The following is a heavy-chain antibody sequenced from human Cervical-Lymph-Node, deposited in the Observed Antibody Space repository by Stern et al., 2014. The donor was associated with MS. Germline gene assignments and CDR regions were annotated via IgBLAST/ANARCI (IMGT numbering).Heavy chain of an antibody. V-gene: IGHV1-46*01. CDR2: INPRSGST. CDR3: AREVAGHRLCMMDV. J-gene: IGHJ6*02. CDR1: GYSFTRYY. Sequence: VQLVESGAEVKKPGASVKVSCEASGYSFTRYYIHWVRQAPGQGLEWMGRINPRSGSTSYAQKFQGRVTMTRDTSTSTVYMELSSLRSEDTAVYYCAREVAGHRLCMMDVWGQGTTVTVSS. D-gene: IGHD6-19*01.